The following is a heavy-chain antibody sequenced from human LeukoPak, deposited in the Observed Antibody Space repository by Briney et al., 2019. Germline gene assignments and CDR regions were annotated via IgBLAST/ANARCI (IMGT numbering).Heavy chain of an antibody. D-gene: IGHD6-19*01. V-gene: IGHV1-46*01. CDR2: INPNAGTT. Sequence: ASVKVSCKASGYTFTSYYMHWVRQAPGQGLEWMGMINPNAGTTSYAQKFQGRVTVTRDTSTSTVYMELSSLRSEDTAVYFCSRDRGSLAVGDSRTLDYWGQGALVTVSS. CDR1: GYTFTSYY. CDR3: SRDRGSLAVGDSRTLDY. J-gene: IGHJ4*02.